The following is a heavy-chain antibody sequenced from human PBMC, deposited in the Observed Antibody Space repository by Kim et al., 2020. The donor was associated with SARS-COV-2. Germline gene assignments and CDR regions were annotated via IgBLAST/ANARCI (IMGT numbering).Heavy chain of an antibody. CDR2: NGNT. Sequence: NGNTKYVQKFQGRVTFTRDTSASTAYMELSSLRSDDTAKYYCAAVDYGDFWGQGTLVTVSS. J-gene: IGHJ4*02. V-gene: IGHV1-3*01. CDR3: AAVDYGDF.